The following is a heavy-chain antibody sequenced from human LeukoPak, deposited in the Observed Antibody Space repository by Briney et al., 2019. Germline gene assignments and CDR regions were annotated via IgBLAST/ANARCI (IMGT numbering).Heavy chain of an antibody. J-gene: IGHJ3*02. Sequence: GGSLRLSCAASGFTFSSYAMHWVRQAPGKGLEWVAVISYDGSNKYYADSVKGRFTISRDNSKNTVYLQMNSLRAEDTAVYYCARVGYSSSSADIWGQGTMVTVSS. CDR2: ISYDGSNK. CDR3: ARVGYSSSSADI. CDR1: GFTFSSYA. V-gene: IGHV3-30-3*01. D-gene: IGHD6-13*01.